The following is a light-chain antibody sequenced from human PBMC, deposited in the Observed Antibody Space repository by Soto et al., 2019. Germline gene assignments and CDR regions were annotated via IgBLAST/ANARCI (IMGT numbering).Light chain of an antibody. CDR1: QGISSY. J-gene: IGKJ1*01. CDR2: AAS. Sequence: AIRMTQSPSSLSASTGDRVTITCRASQGISSYLAWYQQKPGKAPKLLIYAASTLQSGVPSRFSGSGSGTDFTLTISGLQPEDVATYYCHSYNTRSRSFGQGTTVEIK. CDR3: HSYNTRSRS. V-gene: IGKV1-8*01.